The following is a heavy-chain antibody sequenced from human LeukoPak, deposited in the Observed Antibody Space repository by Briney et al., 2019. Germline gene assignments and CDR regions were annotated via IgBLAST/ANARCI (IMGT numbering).Heavy chain of an antibody. CDR3: ARDYQRWTLDY. V-gene: IGHV1-2*02. J-gene: IGHJ4*02. Sequence: GASVKVSCKASGGTFSSYEISWVRQAPGQGLEWMGWINPHSGGTDHAQKFQGRVTMTRDTSISTAYMELSRLRSDDTAVYYCARDYQRWTLDYWGQGTLVTVSS. CDR2: INPHSGGT. D-gene: IGHD5-24*01. CDR1: GGTFSSYE.